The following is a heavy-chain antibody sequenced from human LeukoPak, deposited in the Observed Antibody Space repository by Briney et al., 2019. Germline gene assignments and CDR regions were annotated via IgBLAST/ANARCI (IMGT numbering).Heavy chain of an antibody. D-gene: IGHD3-22*01. CDR1: GFTFSTYG. CDR2: IRYDGSDK. J-gene: IGHJ4*02. V-gene: IGHV3-30*02. Sequence: GGSLRLSCAASGFTFSTYGMHWVRQAPGKGLEWVAFIRYDGSDKYYADSVKGRFTISRDNSKNTLSLQMNSLRPEDTAVYYCARDKYYYDSSGGGYYFDYWGQGTLVTVSS. CDR3: ARDKYYYDSSGGGYYFDY.